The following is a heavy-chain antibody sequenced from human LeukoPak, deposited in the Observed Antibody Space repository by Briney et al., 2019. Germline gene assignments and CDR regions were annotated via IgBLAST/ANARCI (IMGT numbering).Heavy chain of an antibody. V-gene: IGHV4-39*07. J-gene: IGHJ5*02. CDR2: IYYSGST. CDR3: ASSLRLAIYSSGWYRLKEAWWFDP. CDR1: GGSISSRSYY. Sequence: SETLSLTCTVSGGSISSRSYYWGWIRQPPGKGLEWIGSIYYSGSTYYNPSLQSRVTISVDTSKNQFSLKLSSVTAADTAVYYCASSLRLAIYSSGWYRLKEAWWFDPWGQGTLVTVSS. D-gene: IGHD6-19*01.